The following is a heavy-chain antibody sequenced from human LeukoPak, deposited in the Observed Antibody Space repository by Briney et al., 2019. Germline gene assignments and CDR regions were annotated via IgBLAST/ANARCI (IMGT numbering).Heavy chain of an antibody. J-gene: IGHJ4*02. CDR3: VSPRGFSYGYFVY. D-gene: IGHD5-18*01. Sequence: SETLSLTCTVSGGSISSSSAYWGWIRQPPGKGLEWFGSIYYSKNTYYNPSLKSRVTISADTSKNQFSLTLGSVSATDTAVYYCVSPRGFSYGYFVYWGQGTLVTVSS. CDR2: IYYSKNT. V-gene: IGHV4-39*01. CDR1: GGSISSSSAY.